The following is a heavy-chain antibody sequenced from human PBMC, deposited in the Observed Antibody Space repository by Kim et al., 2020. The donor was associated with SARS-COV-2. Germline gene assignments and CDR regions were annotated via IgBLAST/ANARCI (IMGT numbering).Heavy chain of an antibody. CDR2: YTA. J-gene: IGHJ4*02. V-gene: IGHV3-72*01. CDR3: ARGRKSFDL. Sequence: YTADYAASVQGRFTISRDDSKNLMFLQMNNLRTEDTAVYYCARGRKSFDLWGQGTLVTVSS.